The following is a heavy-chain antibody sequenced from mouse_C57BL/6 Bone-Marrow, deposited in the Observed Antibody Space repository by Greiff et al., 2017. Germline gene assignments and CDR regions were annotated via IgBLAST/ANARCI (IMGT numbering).Heavy chain of an antibody. CDR1: GFTFSDYG. Sequence: EVMLVESGGGLVKPGGSLKLSCAASGFTFSDYGMHWVRQAPEKGLEWVAYISSGSSTIYYADTVKGRFTISRDKAKNTLFLQMTSLRSEDTAMYYGARELWLRRRGYYFDYWGQGTTLTVSS. J-gene: IGHJ2*01. D-gene: IGHD2-2*01. CDR3: ARELWLRRRGYYFDY. CDR2: ISSGSSTI. V-gene: IGHV5-17*01.